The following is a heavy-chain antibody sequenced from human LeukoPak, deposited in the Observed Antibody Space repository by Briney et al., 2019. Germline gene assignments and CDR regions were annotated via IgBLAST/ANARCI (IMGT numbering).Heavy chain of an antibody. CDR2: IYYSGST. CDR1: GGSISSYY. J-gene: IGHJ3*02. CDR3: ARAPYRTSCYRCAFDI. Sequence: PSETLSLTCTVSGGSISSYYWSWIRQPPGKGLEWIGYIYYSGSTNYNPSLKSRVTISVDTSKNQFSLKLSSVTAADTAVYYCARAPYRTSCYRCAFDIWGQGTMVTVSS. D-gene: IGHD2-2*01. V-gene: IGHV4-59*01.